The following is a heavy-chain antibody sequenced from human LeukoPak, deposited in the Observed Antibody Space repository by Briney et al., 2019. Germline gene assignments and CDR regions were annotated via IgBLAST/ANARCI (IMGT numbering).Heavy chain of an antibody. CDR2: INSNGDEI. CDR1: GFTFSTYA. J-gene: IGHJ4*02. CDR3: ANWIGSSSRDY. Sequence: QPGGSLRLSCAASGFTFSTYAMTWVRQAPGKGLEWVSGINSNGDEIYYADSVRGRFTISRDNSNNALYLQMDSLRAEDTAVYCCANWIGSSSRDYWGQGTLVTVPS. V-gene: IGHV3-23*01. D-gene: IGHD6-6*01.